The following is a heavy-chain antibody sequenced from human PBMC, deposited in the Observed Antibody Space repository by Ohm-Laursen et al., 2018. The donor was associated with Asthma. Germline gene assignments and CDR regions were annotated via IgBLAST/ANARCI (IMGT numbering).Heavy chain of an antibody. Sequence: TLSLTCPVSGGSISSGDYYWSWIRQPPGKGLEWIGYIYYSGSTYYNPSLKSRVTISVDTSKNQFSLKLSSVTAADTAVYYCARGIPAPDYGDPWFDPWGQGTLVTVSS. CDR3: ARGIPAPDYGDPWFDP. CDR1: GGSISSGDYY. V-gene: IGHV4-30-4*01. D-gene: IGHD4-17*01. CDR2: IYYSGST. J-gene: IGHJ5*02.